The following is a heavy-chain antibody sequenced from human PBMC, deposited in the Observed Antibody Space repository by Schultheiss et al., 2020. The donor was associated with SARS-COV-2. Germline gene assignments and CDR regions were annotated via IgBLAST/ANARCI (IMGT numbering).Heavy chain of an antibody. CDR1: GFTFSSYS. CDR2: ISYDGSNK. D-gene: IGHD3-22*01. CDR3: ARDGRPDYYDSSNFDY. V-gene: IGHV3-30*03. Sequence: GGSLRLSCAASGFTFSSYSMNWVRQAPGKGLEWVAVISYDGSNKYYADSVKGRFTISRDNSKNTLYLQMNSLRAEDTAVYYCARDGRPDYYDSSNFDYWGQGALVTVSS. J-gene: IGHJ4*02.